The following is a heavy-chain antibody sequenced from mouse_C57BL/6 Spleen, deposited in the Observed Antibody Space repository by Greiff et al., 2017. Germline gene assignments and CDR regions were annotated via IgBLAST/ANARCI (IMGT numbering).Heavy chain of an antibody. CDR3: ARRDSNDAMDY. Sequence: QVQLQQPGAELVKPGASVKLSCKASGYTFTSYWMQWVKQRPGQGLEWIGEIDPSDSYTNYNQKFKGKATLTVDTSSSTAYMQRSSLTSEDSAVYYCARRDSNDAMDYWGQGTSVTVSS. V-gene: IGHV1-50*01. CDR1: GYTFTSYW. J-gene: IGHJ4*01. CDR2: IDPSDSYT. D-gene: IGHD2-5*01.